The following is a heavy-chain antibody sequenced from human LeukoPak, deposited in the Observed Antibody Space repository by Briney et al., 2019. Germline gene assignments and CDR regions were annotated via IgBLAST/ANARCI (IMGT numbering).Heavy chain of an antibody. CDR3: AKERSRYSYRAGYFDY. CDR2: ISAYNGNT. CDR1: GYTFTSYG. V-gene: IGHV1-18*01. J-gene: IGHJ4*02. D-gene: IGHD5-18*01. Sequence: ASVKVSCKASGYTFTSYGISWVRQAPGQGLEWMGWISAYNGNTNYAQKLRGRVTMTTDTSTSTAYMELRSLRSDDTAVYYCAKERSRYSYRAGYFDYWGQGTLVTVSS.